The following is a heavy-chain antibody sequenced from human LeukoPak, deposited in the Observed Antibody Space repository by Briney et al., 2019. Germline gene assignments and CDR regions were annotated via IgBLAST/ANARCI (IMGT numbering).Heavy chain of an antibody. CDR3: VRDSIAASGSFAF. V-gene: IGHV3-48*01. CDR1: GFTLGSYS. D-gene: IGHD6-13*01. J-gene: IGHJ4*02. CDR2: TGTSNDIT. Sequence: PGGSLRLSCAASGFTLGSYSMNWVRQAPGKGPEGVSYTGTSNDITYYSDSVKGRFTISRDNAKNSLYLQMNSLRAADTAVYYCVRDSIAASGSFAFWGQGTLVTVSS.